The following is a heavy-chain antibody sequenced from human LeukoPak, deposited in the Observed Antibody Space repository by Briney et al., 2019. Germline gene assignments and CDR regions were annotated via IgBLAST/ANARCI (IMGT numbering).Heavy chain of an antibody. D-gene: IGHD3-22*01. J-gene: IGHJ4*02. V-gene: IGHV4-39*07. CDR1: GGSISSSSYY. Sequence: SETLSLTCTVSGGSISSSSYYWGWIRQPPGKGLEWVGSINYSGSTYYTPSLKSRVTISVDTSKNPFSLKLSSVAAADTAVYYCARVYYYDSSGYYYVPTNRAGSKDYWGQGTLVTVSS. CDR2: INYSGST. CDR3: ARVYYYDSSGYYYVPTNRAGSKDY.